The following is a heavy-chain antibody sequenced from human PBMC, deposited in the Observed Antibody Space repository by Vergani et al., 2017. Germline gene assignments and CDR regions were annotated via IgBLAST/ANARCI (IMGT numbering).Heavy chain of an antibody. D-gene: IGHD6-25*01. CDR2: ISSGSTYT. V-gene: IGHV3-21*06. CDR1: GFSFSSFG. J-gene: IGHJ4*02. CDR3: ARDGEKVGYRRHNYLDF. Sequence: VQLVESGGGVVQPGRSLRLSCAASGFSFSSFGFHWVRQAPGKGLEWVSSISSGSTYTFYADSVKDRFTISRDNAKSTLYLHMSSLRAEDTAIYYCARDGEKVGYRRHNYLDFWGQGTLVTVSS.